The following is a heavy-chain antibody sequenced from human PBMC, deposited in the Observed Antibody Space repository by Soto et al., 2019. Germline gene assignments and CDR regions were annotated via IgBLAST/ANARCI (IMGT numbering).Heavy chain of an antibody. D-gene: IGHD2-15*01. J-gene: IGHJ6*02. CDR2: INHSGST. CDR1: GGSFSGYY. CDR3: ARGAARYCSGGSCYSHFYYYGMDV. Sequence: QVQLQQWGAGLLKPSETLSLTCAVYGGSFSGYYWSWIRQPPGKGLEWIGEINHSGSTNYNPSLKSRVTISVDPSKNQFSLKLSSVTAADTAVYYCARGAARYCSGGSCYSHFYYYGMDVWGQGTTVTVSS. V-gene: IGHV4-34*01.